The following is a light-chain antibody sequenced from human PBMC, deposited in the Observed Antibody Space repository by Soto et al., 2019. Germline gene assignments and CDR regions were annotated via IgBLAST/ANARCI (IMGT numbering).Light chain of an antibody. V-gene: IGLV1-40*01. CDR2: GNS. CDR1: SSNIGAGYD. J-gene: IGLJ1*01. CDR3: KAYDSSLSGYV. Sequence: VLTQPPSLSGAPGQRVTISRTGSSSNIGAGYDVHWYQQLPGTAPKLLIYGNSNRPSGVPDRFSGSKSGTSASLAITGLQAEDEADYYCKAYDSSLSGYVCGTGTKVTVL.